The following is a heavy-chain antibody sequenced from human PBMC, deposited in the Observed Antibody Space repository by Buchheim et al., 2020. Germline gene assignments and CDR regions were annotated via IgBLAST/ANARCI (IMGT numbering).Heavy chain of an antibody. V-gene: IGHV4-34*01. Sequence: QVLLQQGGARLLKPSETLSLTCDVSDGSFSSFYWTWIRQPPGKGLEWIGEFNYDGRTNYSPSLKSRVIISVDRSRNQFSLNLRSVTAADTGVYYCARGTGQIVHFYGMDVWGQGTT. J-gene: IGHJ6*02. CDR3: ARGTGQIVHFYGMDV. D-gene: IGHD2-21*01. CDR2: FNYDGRT. CDR1: DGSFSSFY.